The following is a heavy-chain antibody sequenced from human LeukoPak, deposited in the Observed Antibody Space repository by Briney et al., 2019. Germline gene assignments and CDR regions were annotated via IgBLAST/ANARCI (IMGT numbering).Heavy chain of an antibody. V-gene: IGHV4-39*07. J-gene: IGHJ2*01. CDR3: AGGRRYDSSGYKTFGWYFDL. Sequence: PSETLSLTCTVSGASFNSNNYYWDWLRQAPGEGLEGIGSISHSGCPYYNPSLKSRVTISIDTSKNEFFLTLTSVTAADSAVYYCAGGRRYDSSGYKTFGWYFDLWGRGSPVTVSS. CDR2: ISHSGCP. CDR1: GASFNSNNYY. D-gene: IGHD3-22*01.